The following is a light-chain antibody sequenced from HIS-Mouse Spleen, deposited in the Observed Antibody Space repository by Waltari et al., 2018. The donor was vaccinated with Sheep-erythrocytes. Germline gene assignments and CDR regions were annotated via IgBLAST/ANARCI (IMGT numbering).Light chain of an antibody. CDR1: ISDVGGYTL. V-gene: IGLV2-23*01. CDR3: CSYAGSSTWV. CDR2: EGS. Sequence: QSALTQPASVSGSPGQSITISCTATISDVGGYTLLPWYQQHPGKAPKLLIYEGSKRPSGVSNRFSGSKSGNTASLTISGLQAEDEADYYCCSYAGSSTWVFGGGTKLTVL. J-gene: IGLJ3*02.